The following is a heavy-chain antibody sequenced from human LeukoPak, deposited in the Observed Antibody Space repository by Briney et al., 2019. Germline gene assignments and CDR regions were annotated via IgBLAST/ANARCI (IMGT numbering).Heavy chain of an antibody. Sequence: GGSLRLFCAASGFTFTNYWMSWVRQAPGKGLEWVANIKQDGSEKYYVDSVKGRFTISRDNAKNSLYLQMSSLRAEDTALYYCATLPYCSSTSCYDYWGQGTLVTVSS. CDR1: GFTFTNYW. D-gene: IGHD2-2*01. CDR2: IKQDGSEK. J-gene: IGHJ4*02. CDR3: ATLPYCSSTSCYDY. V-gene: IGHV3-7*01.